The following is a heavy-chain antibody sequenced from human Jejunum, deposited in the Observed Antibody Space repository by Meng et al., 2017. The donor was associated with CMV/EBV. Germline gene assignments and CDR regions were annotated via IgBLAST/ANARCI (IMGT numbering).Heavy chain of an antibody. CDR1: GGSMSGYY. CDR2: MNNRGSR. D-gene: IGHD1-26*01. V-gene: IGHV4-34*01. CDR3: ARGGLYSGSYDY. J-gene: IGHJ4*02. Sequence: TCAVYGGSMSGYYWSWNSQSTGKGLEWIGEMNNRGSRKKNQTLKRRVTKTVDTSKNQFSLKLSSVTAADTAVYYCARGGLYSGSYDYWGQGTLVTVSS.